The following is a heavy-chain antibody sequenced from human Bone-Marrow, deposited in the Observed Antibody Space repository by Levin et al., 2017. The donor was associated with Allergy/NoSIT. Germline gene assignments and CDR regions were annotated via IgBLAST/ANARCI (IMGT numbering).Heavy chain of an antibody. CDR1: GVALSELS. V-gene: IGHV1-24*01. CDR3: ATDYNY. J-gene: IGHJ4*02. Sequence: NPGGSLRLSCKVSGVALSELSMHWVRQAPGKGLEWMGNFDPEDGEIVYAQKFEGRVTMSEDTSADTAFMELSSLRSDDTAIYYCATDYNYWGQGTLVIVSS. CDR2: FDPEDGEI. D-gene: IGHD3-10*01.